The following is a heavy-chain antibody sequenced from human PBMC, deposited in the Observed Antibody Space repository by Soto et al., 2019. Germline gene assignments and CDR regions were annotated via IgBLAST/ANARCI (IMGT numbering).Heavy chain of an antibody. CDR1: GFTFSSYA. CDR2: ISGSGGST. CDR3: AKTAVVVEPYYYYYGMDV. Sequence: GGSLRLSCAASGFTFSSYAMSWVRQAPGKGLEWVSAISGSGGSTYYADSVKGRFTISRDNSKNTLYLQMNSLRAEDTAVYYCAKTAVVVEPYYYYYGMDVWGQGTTVTVSS. D-gene: IGHD3-22*01. J-gene: IGHJ6*02. V-gene: IGHV3-23*01.